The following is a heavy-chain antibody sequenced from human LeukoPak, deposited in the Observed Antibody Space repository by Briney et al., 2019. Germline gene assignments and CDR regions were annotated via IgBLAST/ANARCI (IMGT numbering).Heavy chain of an antibody. J-gene: IGHJ4*02. CDR3: ARIAAAQLDFDY. CDR1: GGSISSGGYY. V-gene: IGHV4-30-2*01. CDR2: IYHSGST. Sequence: SQTLSLTCTVSGGSISSGGYYWSWIRQPPGKGLEWIGYIYHSGSTYYNPSLKSRVTISVDRSKNQFSLKLSSVTAADTAVYYCARIAAAQLDFDYWGQGTLVTVSS. D-gene: IGHD6-13*01.